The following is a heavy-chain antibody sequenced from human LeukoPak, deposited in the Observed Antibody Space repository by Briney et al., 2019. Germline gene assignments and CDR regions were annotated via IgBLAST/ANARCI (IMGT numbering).Heavy chain of an antibody. J-gene: IGHJ4*02. CDR1: GFTFSIYG. V-gene: IGHV3-33*01. CDR2: IWNDGSNK. Sequence: GGSLRLSCEASGFTFSIYGMHWGRQAPGKGLVWVAVIWNDGSNKYYADSVKGRFTISRDNSKNTLYLQMNSLRAEDTAVYSCARASGPFDYWGQGTLVTVSS. D-gene: IGHD3-10*01. CDR3: ARASGPFDY.